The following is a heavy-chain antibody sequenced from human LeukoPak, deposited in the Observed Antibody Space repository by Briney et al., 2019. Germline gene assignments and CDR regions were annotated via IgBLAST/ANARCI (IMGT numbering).Heavy chain of an antibody. CDR1: GGSISSSSYY. CDR3: ARDGRRGMLSMANN. CDR2: IYYSEST. Sequence: SETLSLTCTVSGGSISSSSYYWGGIRQPPGKGLEWIGSIYYSESTYYNPSLKSRVTISVDTSKNQFSLKLSSVTAADTAVYYCARDGRRGMLSMANNWGQGTLVTVSS. V-gene: IGHV4-39*07. J-gene: IGHJ4*02. D-gene: IGHD2-8*01.